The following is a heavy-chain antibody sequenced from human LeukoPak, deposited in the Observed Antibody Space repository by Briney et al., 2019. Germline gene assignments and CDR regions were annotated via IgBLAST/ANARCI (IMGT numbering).Heavy chain of an antibody. V-gene: IGHV3-48*02. CDR1: GFTFSGLS. J-gene: IGHJ3*02. CDR2: IGISSSTI. CDR3: ARSGCGSGGGCYNYRNAFDI. D-gene: IGHD2-15*01. Sequence: GGSLRLSCAASGFTFSGLSMNWVRQAPGRGLEWVAYIGISSSTIYYADSVKGRFTISRDNVKNSVFLQMNTLRDEDTAVYYCARSGCGSGGGCYNYRNAFDIWGQGTMVTVYS.